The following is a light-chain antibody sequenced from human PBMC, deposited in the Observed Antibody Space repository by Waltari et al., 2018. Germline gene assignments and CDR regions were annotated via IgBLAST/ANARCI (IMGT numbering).Light chain of an antibody. J-gene: IGKJ2*02. V-gene: IGKV3-20*01. CDR1: QSVSSSY. CDR2: GAS. CDR3: QQYGSSPCT. Sequence: EIVLTQSPGTLSLSPGERATLSCRASQSVSSSYLAWDQQKPGRAPRLLIYGASSRATGIPDRFSGSGAGADFTLTISRLGPEDFAVFYCQQYGSSPCTSGHGTKLEIK.